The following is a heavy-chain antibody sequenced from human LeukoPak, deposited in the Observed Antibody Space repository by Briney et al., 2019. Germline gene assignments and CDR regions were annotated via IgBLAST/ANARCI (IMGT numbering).Heavy chain of an antibody. CDR3: ARVLASVTTEGYYYYYGMDV. D-gene: IGHD4-17*01. V-gene: IGHV4-4*07. CDR1: GGSISSYY. J-gene: IGHJ6*02. CDR2: IYTSGST. Sequence: SETLSLTCTVSGGSISSYYCSWIRQPAGKGLEWIGRIYTSGSTNYNPSLKCRVTMSVDTSKNQFSLKLSSVTAADTAVYYCARVLASVTTEGYYYYYGMDVWGQGTTVTVSS.